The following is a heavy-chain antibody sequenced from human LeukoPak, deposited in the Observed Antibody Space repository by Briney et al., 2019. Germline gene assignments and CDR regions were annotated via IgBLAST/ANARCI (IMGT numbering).Heavy chain of an antibody. D-gene: IGHD5-12*01. CDR3: ARAVDEWLRSDYYYMDV. CDR2: IYYSGST. J-gene: IGHJ6*03. V-gene: IGHV4-39*07. Sequence: SETLSLTCTVSGGSISSSSYYWGWIRQPPGKGLEWIGSIYYSGSTYYNPSLKSRVTISVDTSKNQFSLKLSSVTAADTAVYYCARAVDEWLRSDYYYMDVWGKGTTVTISS. CDR1: GGSISSSSYY.